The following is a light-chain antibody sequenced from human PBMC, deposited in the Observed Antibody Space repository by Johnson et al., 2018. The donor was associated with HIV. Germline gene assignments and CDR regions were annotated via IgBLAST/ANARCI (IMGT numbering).Light chain of an antibody. V-gene: IGLV1-51*01. CDR2: ENK. Sequence: QSVLTQPPSVSAAPGQKVTISCSGSSSNIGNNYVSWYQQLPGTSPKLLIYENKARPSGIPDRFSGSKSATSATLAITGLQTGDEADYYCGTWDSRLYVFVFGSGTKVTVL. J-gene: IGLJ1*01. CDR1: SSNIGNNY. CDR3: GTWDSRLYVFV.